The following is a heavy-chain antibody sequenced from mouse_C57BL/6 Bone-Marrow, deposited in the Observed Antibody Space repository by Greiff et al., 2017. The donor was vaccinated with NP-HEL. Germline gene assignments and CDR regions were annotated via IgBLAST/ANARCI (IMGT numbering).Heavy chain of an antibody. Sequence: QVQLQQSGPELVKPGASVKISCKASGYAFTSSWMNWVKQRPGKGLEWIGRIYPGDGDTNYNGKFKGKATLTADKSSSTAYMQLSSLTSEDSAVCFCAREEDGTPFDYWGQGTTLTVSS. V-gene: IGHV1-82*01. CDR2: IYPGDGDT. CDR1: GYAFTSSW. J-gene: IGHJ2*01. CDR3: AREEDGTPFDY. D-gene: IGHD2-1*01.